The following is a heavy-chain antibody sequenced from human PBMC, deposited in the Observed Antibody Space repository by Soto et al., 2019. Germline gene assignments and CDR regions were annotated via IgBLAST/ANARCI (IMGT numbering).Heavy chain of an antibody. V-gene: IGHV3-64*01. CDR2: ISNNGAHT. CDR3: ARRGYGSRWPNVYMDV. CDR1: GFTFSNYE. Sequence: EAQLVESGGGLVQPGGSLRLSCAASGFTFSNYEMHWVRQAQGKGLEYVSGISNNGAHTDYAKSVKGRFTISRDNSENTLYLQMGSLRAEDMALYYCARRGYGSRWPNVYMDVCGKGTTVTVSS. D-gene: IGHD6-13*01. J-gene: IGHJ6*03.